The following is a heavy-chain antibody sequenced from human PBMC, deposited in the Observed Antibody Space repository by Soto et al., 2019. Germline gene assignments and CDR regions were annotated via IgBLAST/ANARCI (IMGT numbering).Heavy chain of an antibody. CDR1: GGTFSSYA. D-gene: IGHD3-22*01. CDR3: ARTLYPTYYYDSSGYYYFDY. J-gene: IGHJ4*02. CDR2: IIPIFGTA. V-gene: IGHV1-69*06. Sequence: SVKVSCKASGGTFSSYAISWVRQAPGQGLEWMGGIIPIFGTANYAQKFQGRVTITADKSTSTAYMELSSLRSEDTAVYYCARTLYPTYYYDSSGYYYFDYWGQGTLVTVSS.